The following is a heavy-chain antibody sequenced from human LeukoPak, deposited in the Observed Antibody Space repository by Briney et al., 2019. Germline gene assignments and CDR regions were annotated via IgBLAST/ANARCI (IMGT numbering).Heavy chain of an antibody. D-gene: IGHD6-13*01. J-gene: IGHJ4*02. V-gene: IGHV3-23*01. CDR1: RFSFSSYA. CDR3: AKATYSSSWNLYYVY. Sequence: PGGSLTLSCATSRFSFSSYAMSWVRQAPGKVLEWDSSISGSGGSTYYAGSVNGRFTISRDNSKTKLYLQMNSLRAEDTAVYYCAKATYSSSWNLYYVYWGQGTLVTVSS. CDR2: ISGSGGST.